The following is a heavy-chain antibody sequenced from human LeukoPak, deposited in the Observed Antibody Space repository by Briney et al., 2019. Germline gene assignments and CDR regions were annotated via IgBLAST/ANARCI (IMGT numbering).Heavy chain of an antibody. D-gene: IGHD5-12*01. CDR2: ISSSSSYI. Sequence: KPGGSLRLSCAASGFTFSSYSMNWVRQAPGKGLEWVSSISSSSSYIYYADSVKGRFTISRDNAKNSLYLQMNSLRAEDTAVYYCARDKGGDSGYDYYYYYGMDVWGQGTTVTVSS. CDR3: ARDKGGDSGYDYYYYYGMDV. CDR1: GFTFSSYS. J-gene: IGHJ6*02. V-gene: IGHV3-21*01.